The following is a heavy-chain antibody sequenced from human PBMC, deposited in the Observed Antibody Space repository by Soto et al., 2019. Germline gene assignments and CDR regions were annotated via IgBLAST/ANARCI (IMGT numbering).Heavy chain of an antibody. Sequence: QLQLQESGPGLVKPSETLSLTCSVSGGSISSSSYYWGWIRQPPGKGLEWIGSIYYSGRTYYNPSLKSRVTISVDTSKNQFSLKLSSVTAADTAVYYCARRNYYDSSGYWYYFAYWGQGTLVTVSS. D-gene: IGHD3-22*01. CDR1: GGSISSSSYY. CDR2: IYYSGRT. J-gene: IGHJ4*02. CDR3: ARRNYYDSSGYWYYFAY. V-gene: IGHV4-39*01.